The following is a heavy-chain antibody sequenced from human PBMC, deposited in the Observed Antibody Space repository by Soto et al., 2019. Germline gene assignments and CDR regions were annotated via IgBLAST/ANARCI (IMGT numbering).Heavy chain of an antibody. CDR2: IYYSGST. CDR1: GGSISSSSYY. Sequence: SETLSLTCTVSGGSISSSSYYWGWIRQPPGKGLEWIGTIYYSGSTYYKPSLKSRVTISVDTSKNQFSLRLGSVTAADTAVYYCARQEVASILEYNWFDPWGRGTLVTVSS. D-gene: IGHD5-12*01. CDR3: ARQEVASILEYNWFDP. J-gene: IGHJ5*02. V-gene: IGHV4-39*01.